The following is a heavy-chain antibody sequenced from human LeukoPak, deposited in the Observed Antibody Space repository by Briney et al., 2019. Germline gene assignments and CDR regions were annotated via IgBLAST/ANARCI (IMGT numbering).Heavy chain of an antibody. CDR2: ISSNGGST. V-gene: IGHV3-64*01. Sequence: EGSLRLSCAASGFTFSSYAMHWVRQAPGKGLEYVSAISSNGGSTYYANSVKGRFTISRDNSKNTLYLQMNSLRAEDTAVYYCAKAPGDYWGQGTLVTVSS. D-gene: IGHD7-27*01. CDR1: GFTFSSYA. J-gene: IGHJ4*02. CDR3: AKAPGDY.